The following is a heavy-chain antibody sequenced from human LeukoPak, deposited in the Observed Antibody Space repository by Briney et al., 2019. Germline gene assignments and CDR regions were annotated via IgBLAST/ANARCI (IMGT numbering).Heavy chain of an antibody. J-gene: IGHJ4*02. CDR3: ARAGSYYYDSSGYYDFDY. CDR2: ISAYNGNT. D-gene: IGHD3-22*01. Sequence: ASVKVSCKASGYTFTSYGISWVRQAPGQGLEWMGWISAYNGNTNYAQKLQGRVTMTTDTSTSTAYMELRSLRSDDTAVYYCARAGSYYYDSSGYYDFDYWGQGTLVTVSS. CDR1: GYTFTSYG. V-gene: IGHV1-18*01.